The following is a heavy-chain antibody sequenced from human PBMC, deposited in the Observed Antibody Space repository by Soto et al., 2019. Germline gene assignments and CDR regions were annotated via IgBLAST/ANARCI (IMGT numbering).Heavy chain of an antibody. CDR2: IIPILGIA. J-gene: IGHJ3*02. CDR1: GGTFSSYT. Sequence: QVQLVQSGAEVKKPGSSVKVSCKASGGTFSSYTISWVRQAPGQGLEWMGRIIPILGIANYAQKFQGRVTITANKSTSKAYMELSSLRSEDTAVYYCARFIVGATTNAFDIWGQGTMVTVSS. CDR3: ARFIVGATTNAFDI. D-gene: IGHD1-26*01. V-gene: IGHV1-69*02.